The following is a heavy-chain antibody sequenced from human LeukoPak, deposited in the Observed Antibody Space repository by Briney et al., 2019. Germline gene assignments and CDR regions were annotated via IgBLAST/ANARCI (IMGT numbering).Heavy chain of an antibody. CDR2: IYTSGST. CDR3: ARDRPSWGAVPGYYFDY. CDR1: GGSISSGSYY. Sequence: SQTLSLTCTVSGGSISSGSYYWSWIRQPAGKGLEWIGRIYTSGSTNYNPSLKSRVTISVDTSKNQFSLKLSSVTAADTAVYYCARDRPSWGAVPGYYFDYWGRGTLVTVSS. J-gene: IGHJ4*02. D-gene: IGHD1-26*01. V-gene: IGHV4-61*02.